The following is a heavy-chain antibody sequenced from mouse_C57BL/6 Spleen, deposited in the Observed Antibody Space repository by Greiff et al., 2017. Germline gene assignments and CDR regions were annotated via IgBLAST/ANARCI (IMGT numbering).Heavy chain of an antibody. CDR1: GFNIKDYY. CDR3: TQGVTTVVAPV. J-gene: IGHJ1*03. Sequence: DVKLQESGAELVRPGASVKLSCTASGFNIKDYYMHWVKQRPEQGLEWIGRIDPEDGDTEYAPKFQGKATMTADTSSNTAYLQLSSLTSEDTAVYYCTQGVTTVVAPVWGTGTTVTVSS. V-gene: IGHV14-1*01. D-gene: IGHD1-1*01. CDR2: IDPEDGDT.